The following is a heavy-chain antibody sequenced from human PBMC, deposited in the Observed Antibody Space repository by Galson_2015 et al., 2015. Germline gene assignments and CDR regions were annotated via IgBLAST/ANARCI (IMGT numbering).Heavy chain of an antibody. J-gene: IGHJ4*02. CDR1: EFTFSSYY. CDR3: ARQILDYDFWSGYYPTNFDY. Sequence: SLRLSCAASEFTFSSYYMSRVRQAPGKGLEWVSSISSTTTYIYYADSVKGRFTISRDNAKNSLYLQMNSLGAEDTAVYYCARQILDYDFWSGYYPTNFDYWGQGTLVTVSS. D-gene: IGHD3-3*01. V-gene: IGHV3-21*01. CDR2: ISSTTTYI.